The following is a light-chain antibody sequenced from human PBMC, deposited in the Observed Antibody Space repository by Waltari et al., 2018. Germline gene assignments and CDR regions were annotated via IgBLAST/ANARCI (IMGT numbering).Light chain of an antibody. V-gene: IGLV6-57*03. CDR1: SGSIARNY. CDR2: EDN. CDR3: QSFDSSSLWV. J-gene: IGLJ3*02. Sequence: NFMLIQPHSVSESPGKTVTIYCTRSSGSIARNYVQWYQQRPGSAPTTVIYEDNQRPSGVPDRFSGSVDGSSNSASLTISGLRAEDEADYHCQSFDSSSLWVFGGGTKLTVL.